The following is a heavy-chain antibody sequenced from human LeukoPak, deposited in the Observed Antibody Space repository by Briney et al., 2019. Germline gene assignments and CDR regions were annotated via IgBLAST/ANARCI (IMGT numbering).Heavy chain of an antibody. V-gene: IGHV4-34*01. CDR1: GGSFSVYY. Sequence: SETLSLTCAVYGGSFSVYYGSWIRQPPGKGLEWIGEINHSGSTNYNPSLKSRVTISVDTSKNQFSLKLSSVTAADTAVYYCASRGYCGTTSCPRRKHWFDPWGQGTLVTVSS. CDR3: ASRGYCGTTSCPRRKHWFDP. D-gene: IGHD2-2*01. CDR2: INHSGST. J-gene: IGHJ5*02.